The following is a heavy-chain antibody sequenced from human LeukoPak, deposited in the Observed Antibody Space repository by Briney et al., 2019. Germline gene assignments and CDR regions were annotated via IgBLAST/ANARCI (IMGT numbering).Heavy chain of an antibody. V-gene: IGHV4-4*07. D-gene: IGHD5-18*01. CDR2: IYTSGST. CDR1: GGSISSYY. J-gene: IGHJ4*02. CDR3: ARRGYSYARGYYFDY. Sequence: SETLSLTCTVSGGSISSYYWSWIRQPAGKGLEWIGRIYTSGSTNYNPSLKSRVTMSVDTSKNQFSLKLSSVTAADTAVYYCARRGYSYARGYYFDYWGQGTLVTVSS.